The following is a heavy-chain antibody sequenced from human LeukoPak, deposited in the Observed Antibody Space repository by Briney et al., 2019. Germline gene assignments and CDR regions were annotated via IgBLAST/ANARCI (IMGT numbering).Heavy chain of an antibody. D-gene: IGHD2-2*01. J-gene: IGHJ6*02. CDR2: IKQDGSEK. CDR1: GFTFSSYW. CDR3: ARDRHIVVVPARLTAYYGMDV. V-gene: IGHV3-7*01. Sequence: GGSLRLSCAASGFTFSSYWMSWVRQAPGKGLEWVANIKQDGSEKYYVDSVKGRFTISRDNAKNSLYLQMNSLRAEDTAVHYCARDRHIVVVPARLTAYYGMDVWGQGTTVTVSS.